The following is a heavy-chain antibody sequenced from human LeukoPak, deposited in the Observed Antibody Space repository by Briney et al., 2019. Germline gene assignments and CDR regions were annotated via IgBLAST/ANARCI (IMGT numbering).Heavy chain of an antibody. CDR2: IYPGDSDT. CDR3: VVHPGTYGYGDYTDY. J-gene: IGHJ4*02. Sequence: GESLKISCKGSGYSFTSYWIGWVRQMPGKGLEWMGIIYPGDSDTRYSPSFQGQVTISVDKSISTAYLQWSSLKASDTAMYYCVVHPGTYGYGDYTDYWGQGTLVTVSS. V-gene: IGHV5-51*01. D-gene: IGHD4-17*01. CDR1: GYSFTSYW.